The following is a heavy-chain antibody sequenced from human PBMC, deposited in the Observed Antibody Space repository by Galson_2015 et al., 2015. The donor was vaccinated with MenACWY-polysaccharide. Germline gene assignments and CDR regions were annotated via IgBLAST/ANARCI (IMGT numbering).Heavy chain of an antibody. D-gene: IGHD3-3*01. Sequence: TLSLTCTVSGGSISIGDYPWTWIRQHPGKDLEWIGYIYYSGRTYYNPSFKSQASISLDTSKNQFSLKLSSVTAADTAVYYCARVGKTSGSSGWFDPWGQGTLVTVSS. J-gene: IGHJ5*02. CDR2: IYYSGRT. CDR1: GGSISIGDYP. CDR3: ARVGKTSGSSGWFDP. V-gene: IGHV4-31*01.